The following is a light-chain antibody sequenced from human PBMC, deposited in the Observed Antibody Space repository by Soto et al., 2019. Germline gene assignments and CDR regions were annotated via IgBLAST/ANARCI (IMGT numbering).Light chain of an antibody. CDR3: QQYNYYRT. Sequence: DIQMTQSPSTLSGSVGDRATITCRASQTISSWLAWYQQKPGKAPKLLIYDASTLESGVLSRFSGSGSGTEFTLTISSLQPDDFATYYCQQYNYYRTFGQGTKVDIK. J-gene: IGKJ1*01. CDR1: QTISSW. V-gene: IGKV1-5*01. CDR2: DAS.